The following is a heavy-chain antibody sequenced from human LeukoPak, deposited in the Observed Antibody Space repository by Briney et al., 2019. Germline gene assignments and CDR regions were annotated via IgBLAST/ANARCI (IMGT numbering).Heavy chain of an antibody. CDR3: ARHLQYCSGGSCPPVAPIDY. CDR2: INPNSGGT. J-gene: IGHJ4*02. Sequence: GASVKVSCKASGYTFTGYYMHWVRQAPGQGLEWMGWINPNSGGTNYAQKFQGRVTMTRDTSISTAYMELSRLRSDDTAVYYCARHLQYCSGGSCPPVAPIDYWGQGTLVTVSS. CDR1: GYTFTGYY. V-gene: IGHV1-2*02. D-gene: IGHD2-15*01.